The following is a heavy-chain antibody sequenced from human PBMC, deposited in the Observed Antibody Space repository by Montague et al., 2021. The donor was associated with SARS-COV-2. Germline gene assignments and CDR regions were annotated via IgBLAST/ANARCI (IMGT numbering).Heavy chain of an antibody. CDR2: IYTSGST. Sequence: SETLSLTCTVPGDSISSYYWSWIRQPAGKGLEWIGRIYTSGSTNYNPSLKSRVTMSVDTSKNQFSLKLSSVTAADTAVYYCARDNMTTMIMVYYYGMDVWGRGTTVTVSS. D-gene: IGHD5-24*01. V-gene: IGHV4-4*07. J-gene: IGHJ6*02. CDR1: GDSISSYY. CDR3: ARDNMTTMIMVYYYGMDV.